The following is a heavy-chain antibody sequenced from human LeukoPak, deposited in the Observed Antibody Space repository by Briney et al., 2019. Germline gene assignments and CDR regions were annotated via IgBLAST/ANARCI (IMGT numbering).Heavy chain of an antibody. Sequence: ASVTVSFKASGYTFTIYGISWVRQAPGQGVEWMGWISAYNGNTNYAQKLQGRVTITTDTSTSTAYMELRSLRSDDTAVYYCARVERGYSYGYELKHHYYFDYWGQGTLVTVSS. CDR3: ARVERGYSYGYELKHHYYFDY. CDR1: GYTFTIYG. V-gene: IGHV1-18*01. CDR2: ISAYNGNT. D-gene: IGHD5-18*01. J-gene: IGHJ4*02.